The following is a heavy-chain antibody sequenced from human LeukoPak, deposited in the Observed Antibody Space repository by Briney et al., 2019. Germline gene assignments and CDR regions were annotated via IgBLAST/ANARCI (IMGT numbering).Heavy chain of an antibody. V-gene: IGHV5-10-1*01. CDR3: ARHGEYYDSSGYYSLRYWFDP. J-gene: IGHJ5*02. CDR1: GYSFTSYW. Sequence: GESLKISCKGSGYSFTSYWISWVRQMPGKGLEWMGRIDPSDSYTNYSPSFQGHVTISADKSISTAYLQWSSLKASDTAMYYRARHGEYYDSSGYYSLRYWFDPWGQGTLVTVSS. CDR2: IDPSDSYT. D-gene: IGHD3-22*01.